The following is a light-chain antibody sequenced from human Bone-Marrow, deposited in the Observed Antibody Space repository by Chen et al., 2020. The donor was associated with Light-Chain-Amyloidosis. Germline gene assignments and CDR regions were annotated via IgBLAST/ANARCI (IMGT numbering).Light chain of an antibody. V-gene: IGLV3-21*02. Sequence: SYVLTPPSSVSLAPGQTATIACGGNNIGSTSVHWYQQTPGQAPLLVVYVDSDRPSGIPERLSGSNAGNTATLTISRVEAGDEADYYCQVWDRSSDRPVFGGGTKLTVL. CDR2: VDS. CDR3: QVWDRSSDRPV. CDR1: NIGSTS. J-gene: IGLJ3*02.